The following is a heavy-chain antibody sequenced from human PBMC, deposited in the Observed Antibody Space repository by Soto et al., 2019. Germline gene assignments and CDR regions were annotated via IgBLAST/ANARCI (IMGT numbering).Heavy chain of an antibody. CDR2: ISGSGVST. CDR3: AKAVSGSIRYFDY. Sequence: PGGSLRLSCAASGFTFSSYAMSWVRQAPGKGLEWVSLISGSGVSTYYADSVKGRFTISRDNSKNTLYLQMNSLRAEDTAVYYCAKAVSGSIRYFDYWGQGTLVTGSS. CDR1: GFTFSSYA. V-gene: IGHV3-23*01. J-gene: IGHJ4*02. D-gene: IGHD1-26*01.